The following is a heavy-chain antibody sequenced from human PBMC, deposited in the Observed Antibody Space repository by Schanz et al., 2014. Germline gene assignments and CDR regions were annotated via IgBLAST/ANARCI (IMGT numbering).Heavy chain of an antibody. V-gene: IGHV3-33*06. CDR3: AKDLAVAGDY. J-gene: IGHJ4*02. CDR1: GFTFSDFG. D-gene: IGHD6-19*01. Sequence: QEQLVESGGGVVQPGRSLRLSCAASGFTFSDFGMHWVRQTPVKGLEWVATIWFDGSKTDYADSVKGRFTISRDNSKNTLFLQMSSLRGEDTAVYYCAKDLAVAGDYWGQGTLVTVSS. CDR2: IWFDGSKT.